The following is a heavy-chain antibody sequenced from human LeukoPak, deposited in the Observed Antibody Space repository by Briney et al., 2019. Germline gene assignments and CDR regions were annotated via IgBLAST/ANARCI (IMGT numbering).Heavy chain of an antibody. V-gene: IGHV4-59*08. CDR1: GGSISSYY. D-gene: IGHD6-19*01. CDR2: TYYSGST. CDR3: ASAVAGTVFDP. J-gene: IGHJ5*02. Sequence: SETLSLTCTGSGGSISSYYWSWIRQPPRKGLEWIGYTYYSGSTNYNPSLKGRVTLSVDTSKNQFSLKLSSVTAADTAVYYCASAVAGTVFDPWGQGTLVTVSS.